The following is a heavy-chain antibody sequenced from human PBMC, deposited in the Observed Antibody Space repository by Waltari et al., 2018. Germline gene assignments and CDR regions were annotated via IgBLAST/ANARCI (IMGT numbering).Heavy chain of an antibody. CDR1: GFTFADYA. Sequence: EVQLVESGGGLVQPGRSLRLSCTASGFTFADYAMSWFRQAPGKGLEWVGFIRGKAYGGTTEYAASVKGRFTISRDDSKSIAFLQMNSLKTEDTAVYYCTREGGYSYVPFDYWGQGTLVIVSS. V-gene: IGHV3-49*03. CDR2: IRGKAYGGTT. J-gene: IGHJ4*02. D-gene: IGHD5-18*01. CDR3: TREGGYSYVPFDY.